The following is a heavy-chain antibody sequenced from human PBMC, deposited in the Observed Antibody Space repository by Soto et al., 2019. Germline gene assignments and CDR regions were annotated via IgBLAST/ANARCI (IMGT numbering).Heavy chain of an antibody. CDR1: GFTFSSND. D-gene: IGHD3-22*01. Sequence: PGGSLRLSCAASGFTFSSNDMNWVRQAPGKGLEWVSLIYSSGSTSYADSVKGRFTISRDNSKNTLYLQMSSLRAEDTAVYYCARLSYSPTHYDSSGYYYFDAFDIWGQGTMVTVSS. CDR2: IYSSGST. V-gene: IGHV3-53*01. J-gene: IGHJ3*02. CDR3: ARLSYSPTHYDSSGYYYFDAFDI.